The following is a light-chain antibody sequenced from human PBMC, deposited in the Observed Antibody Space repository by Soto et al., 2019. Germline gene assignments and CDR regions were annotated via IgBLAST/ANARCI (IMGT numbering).Light chain of an antibody. CDR1: NSDIGNYNL. V-gene: IGLV2-23*01. CDR3: CSYARGNTWV. J-gene: IGLJ1*01. Sequence: QSALTQPASVSGSPGQSITISCTGTNSDIGNYNLVSWYQQHPGKAPKLMIFDGSKRPSGLSNRFSGSKSGNTASLTISGLQPEDEADYYCCSYARGNTWVFGTGTQLTVL. CDR2: DGS.